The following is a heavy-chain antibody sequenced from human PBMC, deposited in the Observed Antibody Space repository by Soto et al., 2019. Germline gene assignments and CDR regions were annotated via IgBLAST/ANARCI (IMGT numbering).Heavy chain of an antibody. V-gene: IGHV1-69*13. CDR3: ARGRGDDGYSYGYGAFDI. J-gene: IGHJ3*02. CDR2: IIPIFGTA. D-gene: IGHD5-18*01. CDR1: GCTITGYY. Sequence: ASVKVSCKASGCTITGYYMHWVRQAPGQGLEWMGGIIPIFGTANYAQKFQGRVTITADESTSTAYMELSSLRSEDTAVYYCARGRGDDGYSYGYGAFDIWGQGTMVTVSS.